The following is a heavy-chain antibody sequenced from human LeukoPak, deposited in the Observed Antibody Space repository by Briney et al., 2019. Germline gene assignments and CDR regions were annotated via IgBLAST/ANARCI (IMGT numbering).Heavy chain of an antibody. Sequence: SETLSLTCTVSGGSISSNSYYWSWIRQPAEKGLEWIGRIYTSGSTNYNPSLKSRVTISVDTSKNQFSLKLSSVTAADTAVYYCARPRRDFGWLDHDYWYFDLWGRGTLVTVSS. CDR2: IYTSGST. CDR1: GGSISSNSYY. CDR3: ARPRRDFGWLDHDYWYFDL. D-gene: IGHD6-19*01. J-gene: IGHJ2*01. V-gene: IGHV4-61*02.